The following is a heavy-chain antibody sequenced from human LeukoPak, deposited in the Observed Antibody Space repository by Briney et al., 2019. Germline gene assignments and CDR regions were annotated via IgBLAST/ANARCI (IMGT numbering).Heavy chain of an antibody. CDR1: GYTFTGYY. J-gene: IGHJ4*02. Sequence: ASVKVSCKASGYTFTGYYMHWVRQAPGQGLEWMGWINPNSGGTNYAQKFQGRVTMTRDTSISTAYMELSRLRSDDTAVYYCARNPGGSPLGSPDYWGQGTLVTVSS. CDR3: ARNPGGSPLGSPDY. CDR2: INPNSGGT. D-gene: IGHD1-26*01. V-gene: IGHV1-2*02.